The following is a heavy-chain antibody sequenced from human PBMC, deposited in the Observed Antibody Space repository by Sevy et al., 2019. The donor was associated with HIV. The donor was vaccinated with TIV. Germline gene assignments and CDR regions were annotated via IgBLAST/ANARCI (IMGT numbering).Heavy chain of an antibody. CDR1: GYSFNMYG. V-gene: IGHV1-18*01. Sequence: ASVKVSCKTSGYSFNMYGISWVRQAPGQGLEWMGWISAYTGDTDYRQMFRGRVTMTTDASTNTAYMELRRLTSDDTAVYYCARHRPQGVVIIPGSGYHYGADFWGQGTMVTVYS. CDR2: ISAYTGDT. J-gene: IGHJ6*02. CDR3: ARHRPQGVVIIPGSGYHYGADF. D-gene: IGHD3-3*01.